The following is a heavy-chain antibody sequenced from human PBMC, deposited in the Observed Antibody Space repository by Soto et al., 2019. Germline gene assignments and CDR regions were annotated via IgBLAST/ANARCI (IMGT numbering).Heavy chain of an antibody. Sequence: PGESLKISCAASGFTFSSYAMSWVRQAPGKGLEWVSAISGSGGSTYYADSVKGRFTISRDNSKNTLYLQMNSLRAEDTAVYYCAKVPKVIGYYYGMDVWGQGTTVTVSS. J-gene: IGHJ6*02. D-gene: IGHD2-2*01. CDR3: AKVPKVIGYYYGMDV. CDR1: GFTFSSYA. V-gene: IGHV3-23*01. CDR2: ISGSGGST.